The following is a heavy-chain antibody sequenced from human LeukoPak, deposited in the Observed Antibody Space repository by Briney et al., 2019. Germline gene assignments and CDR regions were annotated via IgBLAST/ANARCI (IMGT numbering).Heavy chain of an antibody. V-gene: IGHV4-4*07. D-gene: IGHD6-19*01. CDR1: GGSISNYY. Sequence: SETLSLTCTVSGGSISNYYWSWIRHPAGKGLEWIGRINTSGSTNYNPSLKSRVTMSADTSTNQFSLQLSSVTATDTAVYYCARGRAVAEYWGQGTLVTVSS. CDR3: ARGRAVAEY. J-gene: IGHJ4*02. CDR2: INTSGST.